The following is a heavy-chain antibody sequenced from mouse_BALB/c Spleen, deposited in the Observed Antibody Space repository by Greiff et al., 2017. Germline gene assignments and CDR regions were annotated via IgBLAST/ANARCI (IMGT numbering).Heavy chain of an antibody. J-gene: IGHJ4*01. CDR2: INPGSGGT. Sequence: VQLQQSGAELVRPGTSVKVSCKASGYAFTNYLIEWVKQRPGQGLEWIGVINPGSGGTNYNEKFKGKATLTADKSSSTAYMQLSSLTSDDSAVYFCARGGWLLRAMDYWGQGTSVTVSS. V-gene: IGHV1-54*01. CDR1: GYAFTNYL. D-gene: IGHD2-3*01. CDR3: ARGGWLLRAMDY.